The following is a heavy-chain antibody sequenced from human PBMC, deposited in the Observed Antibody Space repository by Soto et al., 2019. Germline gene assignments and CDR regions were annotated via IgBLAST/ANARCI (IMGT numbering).Heavy chain of an antibody. Sequence: SETLSLTCTVSGGSITTGGYYWSWIRQPPGKGLEWIGHRYYSESTYYNPSLKGRVSISLDTSKNQFSLKLSFVTAADTAMYYCARTKCSGGSCYSWSLDYWGQGTPVTVSS. J-gene: IGHJ4*02. V-gene: IGHV4-31*03. CDR1: GGSITTGGYY. D-gene: IGHD2-15*01. CDR2: RYYSEST. CDR3: ARTKCSGGSCYSWSLDY.